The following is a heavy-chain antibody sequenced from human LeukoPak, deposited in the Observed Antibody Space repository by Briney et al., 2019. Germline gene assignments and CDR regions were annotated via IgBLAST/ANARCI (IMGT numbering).Heavy chain of an antibody. D-gene: IGHD5-18*01. V-gene: IGHV3-11*01. CDR2: ISSSGSTI. CDR3: ARDLHSYGSPPNY. CDR1: GFTFSDYY. Sequence: GGSLRLSCAASGFTFSDYYMSWIRQAPGKGLEWVSYISSSGSTIYYADSVKGRFTISRDNAKNSLYLQMNSLRAEDTAVYHCARDLHSYGSPPNYWGQGTLVTVSS. J-gene: IGHJ4*02.